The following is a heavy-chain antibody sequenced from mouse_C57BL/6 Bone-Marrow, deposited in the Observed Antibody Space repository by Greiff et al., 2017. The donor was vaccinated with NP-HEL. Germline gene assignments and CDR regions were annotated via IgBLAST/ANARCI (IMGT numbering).Heavy chain of an antibody. CDR2: INPSTGGT. CDR3: ARRGLLTWFAY. V-gene: IGHV1-42*01. D-gene: IGHD3-1*01. CDR1: GYSFTGYY. Sequence: EVMLVESGPELVKPGASVKISCKASGYSFTGYYMNWVKQSPEKSLEWIGEINPSTGGTTYNQKFKAKATLTVDKSSSTAYMQLKSLTSEDSAVYYCARRGLLTWFAYWGQGTLVTVSA. J-gene: IGHJ3*01.